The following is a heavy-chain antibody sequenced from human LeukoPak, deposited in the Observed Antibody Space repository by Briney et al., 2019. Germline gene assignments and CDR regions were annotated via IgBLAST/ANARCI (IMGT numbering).Heavy chain of an antibody. D-gene: IGHD2-21*02. CDR2: IIPILGIA. Sequence: ASVKVSCKASGGTFSSYAISWVRQAPGQGLEWMGRIIPILGIANYAQKFQGRVTIPADKSTSTAYMELSSLRSENTAVYYCARGGRVVVTAIQRPNEGYYFDYWGQGTLVTVSS. CDR1: GGTFSSYA. J-gene: IGHJ4*02. CDR3: ARGGRVVVTAIQRPNEGYYFDY. V-gene: IGHV1-69*04.